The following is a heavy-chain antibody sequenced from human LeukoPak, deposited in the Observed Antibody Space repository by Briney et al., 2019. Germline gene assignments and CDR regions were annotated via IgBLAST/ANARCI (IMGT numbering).Heavy chain of an antibody. J-gene: IGHJ4*02. D-gene: IGHD3-22*01. Sequence: ASVKVSCKASGYTFTGYFIHWVRQVPGQGLEWMGWINPNSGGTNYAQNFQGRVTMTRDTSISTAYMELSRLRSDDTAVYYCARVKNYYDSSGYLYYFDYWGQGTLVTVSS. CDR3: ARVKNYYDSSGYLYYFDY. CDR1: GYTFTGYF. V-gene: IGHV1-2*02. CDR2: INPNSGGT.